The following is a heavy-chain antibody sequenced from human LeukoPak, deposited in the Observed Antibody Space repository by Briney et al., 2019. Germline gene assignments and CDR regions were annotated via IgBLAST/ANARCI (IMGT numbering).Heavy chain of an antibody. V-gene: IGHV3-7*03. D-gene: IGHD3-16*01. J-gene: IGHJ3*02. CDR3: ASQDYDYVWGRMVGGFDI. CDR2: IKQDGSEK. CDR1: GFTFSSYW. Sequence: GGSLRLSCAASGFTFSSYWMSWVRQAPGKGPEWVANIKQDGSEKYYVDSVKGRFTISRDNAKNSLYLQMNSLRAEDTAVYYCASQDYDYVWGRMVGGFDIWGQGTMVTVSS.